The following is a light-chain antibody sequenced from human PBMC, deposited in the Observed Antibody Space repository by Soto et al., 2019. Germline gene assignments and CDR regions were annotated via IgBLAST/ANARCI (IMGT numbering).Light chain of an antibody. CDR3: HQYNSYPYT. CDR2: DAS. J-gene: IGKJ2*01. Sequence: DIQMTQSPSTLSASVGDRVTITSRASQSISSWLAWYQQKPGKAPKLLIYDASSLESGVPSRFSGSGSGTEFTLTISSLQPDAFATYYCHQYNSYPYTFGQGTKLEIK. V-gene: IGKV1-5*01. CDR1: QSISSW.